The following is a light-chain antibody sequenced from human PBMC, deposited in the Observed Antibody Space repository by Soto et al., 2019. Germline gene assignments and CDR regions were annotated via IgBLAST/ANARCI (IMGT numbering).Light chain of an antibody. CDR2: AAS. CDR3: QQYNSYPCT. CDR1: QGISSY. V-gene: IGKV1-8*01. Sequence: AIRMTQSPSSLSASTGDRVTITCRASQGISSYLAWYQQKPGKAPKLLIYAASTLQSGVPSRFSGSGSGTDFTLTISCLQSEDFATYYCQQYNSYPCTFGQGTK. J-gene: IGKJ2*02.